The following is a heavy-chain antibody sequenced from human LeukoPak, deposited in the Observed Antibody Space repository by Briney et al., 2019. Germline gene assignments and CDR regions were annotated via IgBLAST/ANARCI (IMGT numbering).Heavy chain of an antibody. J-gene: IGHJ5*02. V-gene: IGHV4-59*01. D-gene: IGHD3-10*01. Sequence: SWVRQPPGKGLEWIGYIYYSGSTNYNPSLKSRVTISVDTSKNQFSLKLSSVTAADTAVYYCARERSMVRGISWFDPWGQGTLVTVSS. CDR2: IYYSGST. CDR3: ARERSMVRGISWFDP.